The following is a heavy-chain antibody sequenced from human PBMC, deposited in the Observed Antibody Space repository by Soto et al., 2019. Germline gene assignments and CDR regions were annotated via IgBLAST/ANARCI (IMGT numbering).Heavy chain of an antibody. CDR1: GGSFSGYY. D-gene: IGHD4-4*01. J-gene: IGHJ3*02. CDR2: INHSGST. V-gene: IGHV4-34*01. CDR3: ARGLSYSNYALAI. Sequence: SETLSLTCAVYGGSFSGYYWSWIRQPPGKGLEWIGEINHSGSTNYNPSLKSRVTISVDTSKNQFSLKLSSVTAADTAVYYCARGLSYSNYALAIWGQGTMVTVSS.